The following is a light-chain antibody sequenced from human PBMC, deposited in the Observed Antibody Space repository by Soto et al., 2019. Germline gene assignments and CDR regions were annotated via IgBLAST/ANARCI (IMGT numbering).Light chain of an antibody. CDR1: QSVSSSY. CDR2: GAS. V-gene: IGKV3-20*01. Sequence: EIVLTQSPGTLSLSPGERATLSCRASQSVSSSYLAWYQQKPGQAPRLLIYGASSRATGIPDRFSGSGSGTDFTLTISRREPEGFAVYYCQQYGSSPQTLGQGTKVEIK. CDR3: QQYGSSPQT. J-gene: IGKJ1*01.